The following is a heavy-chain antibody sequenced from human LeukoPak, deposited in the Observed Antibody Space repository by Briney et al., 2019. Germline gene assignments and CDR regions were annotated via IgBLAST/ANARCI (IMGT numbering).Heavy chain of an antibody. CDR1: GFTVSRNY. CDR2: ISSGGNT. V-gene: IGHV3-53*01. Sequence: PGGSLRPACAASGFTVSRNYMSWVRQAPGKGLEWVSVISSGGNTYYTDSVKGRFTISRDNSKNTLYLQMSSLRVEDTAVYYCARNDRGAFDIWGQGTMVTVSS. D-gene: IGHD3-22*01. J-gene: IGHJ3*02. CDR3: ARNDRGAFDI.